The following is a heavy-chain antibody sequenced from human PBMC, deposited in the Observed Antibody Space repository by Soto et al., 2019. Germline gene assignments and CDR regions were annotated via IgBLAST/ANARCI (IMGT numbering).Heavy chain of an antibody. CDR1: GFTVSSNY. CDR3: ARDDSDSSGYYYGYFQH. V-gene: IGHV3-53*01. J-gene: IGHJ1*01. Sequence: GGSVRLSCAASGFTVSSNYMSWVRQAPGKGLEWVSVIYSGGSTYYADSVKGRFTISRDNSKNTLYLQMNSLRAEDTAVYYCARDDSDSSGYYYGYFQHWGQGTLVTVSS. D-gene: IGHD3-22*01. CDR2: IYSGGST.